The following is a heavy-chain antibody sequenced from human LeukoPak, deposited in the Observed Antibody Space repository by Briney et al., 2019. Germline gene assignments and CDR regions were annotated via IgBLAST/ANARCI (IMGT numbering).Heavy chain of an antibody. CDR1: GFTFSSYS. Sequence: GGSLRLSCAASGFTFSSYSMNWVRQAPGKGLEWVSYIRSTSSTIYYADSVKGRFTISRDNAKNSLYLQMNSLRAEDTAVYYCARDKGAYGDFDYWGQGTLVTVSS. CDR2: IRSTSSTI. V-gene: IGHV3-48*01. CDR3: ARDKGAYGDFDY. D-gene: IGHD4-17*01. J-gene: IGHJ4*02.